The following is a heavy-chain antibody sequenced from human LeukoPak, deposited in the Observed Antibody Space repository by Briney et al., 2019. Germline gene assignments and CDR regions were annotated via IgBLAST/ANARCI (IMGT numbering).Heavy chain of an antibody. CDR1: GYTFTSYV. CDR3: ARVDEPYCSSTSCYYVY. V-gene: IGHV1-18*01. J-gene: IGHJ4*02. CDR2: ISAYNGNT. Sequence: ASVKVSCKASGYTFTSYVISWVRQAPGQGLEWMGWISAYNGNTNYAQKLQGRVAMTTDTSTSTAYMELRSLRSDDTAVYYCARVDEPYCSSTSCYYVYWGQGTLVTVSS. D-gene: IGHD2-2*01.